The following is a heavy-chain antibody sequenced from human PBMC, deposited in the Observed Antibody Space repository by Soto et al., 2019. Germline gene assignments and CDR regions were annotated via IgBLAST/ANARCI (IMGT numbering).Heavy chain of an antibody. CDR2: IYHSGST. CDR3: ARNHDFWSGYSALDY. CDR1: GGSISSSNW. D-gene: IGHD3-3*01. V-gene: IGHV4-4*02. J-gene: IGHJ4*02. Sequence: QVQLQESGPGLVKPSGTLSLTCAVSGGSISSSNWWSWVRQPPGKGLEWIGEIYHSGSTNYNPSLKSRVTISVDKSKNQFSLKLSSLTAADTAVYYCARNHDFWSGYSALDYWGQGTLVTVSS.